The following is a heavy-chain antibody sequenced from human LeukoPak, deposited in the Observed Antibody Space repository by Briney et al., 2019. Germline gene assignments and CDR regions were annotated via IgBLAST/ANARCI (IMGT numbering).Heavy chain of an antibody. Sequence: GASVKVSCKASGYPFTSYNVNWVRQATGQGLEWMGWMNTNSGNTGYSQNFQGRVTMTRDTSISTAYMELSSLMSEDTAVYYCARGDIVVVPAAMVGSIYDPWGQGTLVTVSS. CDR2: MNTNSGNT. CDR3: ARGDIVVVPAAMVGSIYDP. V-gene: IGHV1-8*01. CDR1: GYPFTSYN. D-gene: IGHD2-2*01. J-gene: IGHJ5*02.